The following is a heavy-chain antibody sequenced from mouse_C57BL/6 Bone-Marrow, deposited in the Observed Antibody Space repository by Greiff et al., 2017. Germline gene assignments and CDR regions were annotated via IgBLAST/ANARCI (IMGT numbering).Heavy chain of an antibody. V-gene: IGHV2-9-1*01. Sequence: QVQLKESGPGLVAPSQSLSITCTVSGFSLTSYSISWVRQPPGKGLEWLGVIWTGGGTNYNSALKSRLSIRKDNSKAHVALKMNSLRTDDTARYYCARNLGLLLRPYYYAMDYWGQGTSVTVSA. D-gene: IGHD1-1*01. CDR2: IWTGGGT. J-gene: IGHJ4*01. CDR1: GFSLTSYS. CDR3: ARNLGLLLRPYYYAMDY.